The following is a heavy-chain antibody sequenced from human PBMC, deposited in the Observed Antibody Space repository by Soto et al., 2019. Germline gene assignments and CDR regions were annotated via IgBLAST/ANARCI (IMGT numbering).Heavy chain of an antibody. CDR1: GFTFSSYS. J-gene: IGHJ2*01. D-gene: IGHD3-10*01. CDR2: ISSSSSYI. V-gene: IGHV3-21*01. CDR3: ARDSMVRGVIPYPEGWYFDL. Sequence: EVQLVESGGGLVKPGGSLRLSCAASGFTFSSYSMNWVRQAPGKGLEWVSSISSSSSYIYYADSVKGRFTISRDNAKNSXYXXMNSLRAEYTAVYYCARDSMVRGVIPYPEGWYFDLWGRGTLVTVSS.